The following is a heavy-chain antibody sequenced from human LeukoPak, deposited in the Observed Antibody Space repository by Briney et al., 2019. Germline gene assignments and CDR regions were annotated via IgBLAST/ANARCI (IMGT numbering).Heavy chain of an antibody. D-gene: IGHD4-17*01. CDR2: IHHTGNT. V-gene: IGHV4-38-2*02. CDR1: GSSIRTYTH. Sequence: SETLSLTCTVSGSSIRTYTHWGWIRQPPGKGLEWIASIHHTGNTYYNPSLESRVTISIDTSKNQFSLKLSSVTAADTAEYYCASLVTTASDYWGQGTLVTVSS. J-gene: IGHJ4*02. CDR3: ASLVTTASDY.